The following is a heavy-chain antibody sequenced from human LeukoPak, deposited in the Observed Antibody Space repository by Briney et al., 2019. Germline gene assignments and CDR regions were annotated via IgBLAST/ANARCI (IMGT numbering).Heavy chain of an antibody. CDR1: GFTFDDYA. D-gene: IGHD3-9*01. CDR2: ISWNSGRR. J-gene: IGHJ4*02. Sequence: GGSLRLSCVGSGFTFDDYAMHWVRQAPGKGLEWVSGISWNSGRRGYADSVKGRFTISRDNARTSLYLQMNSLRAEDMALYYCAKGPDYDILTPIDYWGQGTLVTVSS. V-gene: IGHV3-9*03. CDR3: AKGPDYDILTPIDY.